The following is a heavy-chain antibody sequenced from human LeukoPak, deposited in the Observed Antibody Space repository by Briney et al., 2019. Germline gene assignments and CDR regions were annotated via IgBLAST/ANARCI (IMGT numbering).Heavy chain of an antibody. CDR3: AKGVNTMVRGVIIGYFDY. V-gene: IGHV3-23*01. CDR1: GFTFSSYA. Sequence: PGGSLRLSCAASGFTFSSYAMSWVRQAPGKGLEWVSAISGSGGSTYYADSVKGRFTTSRDNSKNTLYLQMNSLRAEDTAVYYCAKGVNTMVRGVIIGYFDYWGQGTLVTVSS. J-gene: IGHJ4*02. CDR2: ISGSGGST. D-gene: IGHD3-10*01.